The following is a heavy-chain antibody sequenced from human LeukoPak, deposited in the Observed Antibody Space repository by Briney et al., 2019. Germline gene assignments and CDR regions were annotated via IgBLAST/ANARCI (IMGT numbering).Heavy chain of an antibody. V-gene: IGHV4-59*11. D-gene: IGHD3-3*01. J-gene: IGHJ4*02. Sequence: SETLSLTCTVSGGSISSHYWSWIRQPPGKGLEWIGYIYYSGSTNYNPSLKSRVTISVDTSKNQFSLKLSSVTPADTAVYYCARGTYYDFWSGYYFDYWGQGTLVTVSS. CDR3: ARGTYYDFWSGYYFDY. CDR2: IYYSGST. CDR1: GGSISSHY.